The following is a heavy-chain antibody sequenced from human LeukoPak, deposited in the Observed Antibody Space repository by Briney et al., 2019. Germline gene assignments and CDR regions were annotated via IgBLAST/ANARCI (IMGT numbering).Heavy chain of an antibody. D-gene: IGHD5-24*01. CDR3: ARGIMATINY. Sequence: GGSLRLSCAASGFIFTTYTMTGVRQAPGKGLVWVSRINTDGSSTSYADSVKGRFTISRDNAKNTLYLQMNSLRAEDTAVYYCARGIMATINYWGRGTLVTVSS. CDR1: GFIFTTYT. J-gene: IGHJ4*02. V-gene: IGHV3-74*01. CDR2: INTDGSST.